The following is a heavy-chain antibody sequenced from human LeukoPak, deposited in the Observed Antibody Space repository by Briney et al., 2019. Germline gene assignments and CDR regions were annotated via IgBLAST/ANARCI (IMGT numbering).Heavy chain of an antibody. CDR3: ARGLVLATDDAFDI. D-gene: IGHD5-12*01. CDR1: GASIRSYF. J-gene: IGHJ3*02. Sequence: SETLSLTCSVSGASIRSYFWSWIRQSPGKGLEWIGYVYDNDISNFNPSLESRVTILVDRSKSQFSLKLRSVTAADTAVYYCARGLVLATDDAFDIWGPRTMVTVSS. CDR2: VYDNDIS. V-gene: IGHV4-59*01.